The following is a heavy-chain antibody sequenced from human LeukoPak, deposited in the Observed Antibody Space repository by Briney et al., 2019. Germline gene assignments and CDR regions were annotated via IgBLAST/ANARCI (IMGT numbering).Heavy chain of an antibody. V-gene: IGHV6-1*01. CDR3: ARGWGGNIDQ. CDR1: GDSFSSNSAA. Sequence: SQTLSLTCAISGDSFSSNSAAWNWIRQSPSRGLEWLGRTYYRSKLYTYYAVSVIGLITINSDTSKNQFSLQLNSVTPEDTAVYYCARGWGGNIDQWGQGTLVTVSS. J-gene: IGHJ5*02. D-gene: IGHD3-16*01. CDR2: TYYRSKLYT.